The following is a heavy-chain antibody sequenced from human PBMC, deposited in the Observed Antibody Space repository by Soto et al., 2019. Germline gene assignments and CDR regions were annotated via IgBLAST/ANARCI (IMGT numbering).Heavy chain of an antibody. CDR3: ARGADYGDTVREYFFDF. D-gene: IGHD4-17*01. V-gene: IGHV4-31*11. J-gene: IGHJ4*01. Sequence: PSCTLSLNCADSGVCINNNPYFLGWIRQHPEKGLEWIGYIYSSGTTYFNPSLLSRVGMSLDTSGNRFSLRLTSVTAADTAVYYCARGADYGDTVREYFFDFWGQGALVTVSS. CDR2: IYSSGTT. CDR1: GVCINNNPYF.